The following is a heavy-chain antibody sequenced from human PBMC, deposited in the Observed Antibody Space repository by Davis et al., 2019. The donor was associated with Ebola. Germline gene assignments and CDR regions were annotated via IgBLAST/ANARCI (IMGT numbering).Heavy chain of an antibody. V-gene: IGHV4-34*01. Sequence: PGGSLRLSCAVYGGSFSGYYWSWIRQPPGKGLEWIGEINHSGSTNYNPSLKSRVTISVDTSKNQFSLKLSSVTAADTAVYYCARRSRPSRTLDYWGQGTLVTVSS. CDR3: ARRSRPSRTLDY. CDR1: GGSFSGYY. CDR2: INHSGST. J-gene: IGHJ4*02.